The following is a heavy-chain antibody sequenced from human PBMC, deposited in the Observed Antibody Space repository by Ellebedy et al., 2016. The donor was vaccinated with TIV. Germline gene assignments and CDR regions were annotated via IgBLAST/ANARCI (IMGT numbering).Heavy chain of an antibody. Sequence: ASVKVSCXASGYTFTSYDINWVRQATGQGLEWMGWMNPNSGNTGYAQKFQGRVTMTRNTSIRTAYMELSSLRSEDTAVYYCARRKDTSRWYAAFDIWGQGTMVTVSS. V-gene: IGHV1-8*01. CDR1: GYTFTSYD. CDR2: MNPNSGNT. CDR3: ARRKDTSRWYAAFDI. D-gene: IGHD6-13*01. J-gene: IGHJ3*02.